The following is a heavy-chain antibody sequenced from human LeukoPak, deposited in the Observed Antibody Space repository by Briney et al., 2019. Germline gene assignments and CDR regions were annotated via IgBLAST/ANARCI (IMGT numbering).Heavy chain of an antibody. V-gene: IGHV3-66*03. CDR3: ARDRAEGKTWVEFDP. J-gene: IGHJ5*02. CDR1: GFIVNSYA. Sequence: GSLRLSCAASGFIVNSYAMSWVRQAPGKGLAWVSLIYSNGVTQYADSVKGRFTISRDNSKNTLYLQMNSLRDEDTAVYFCARDRAEGKTWVEFDPWGQGTLVTVSS. CDR2: IYSNGVT.